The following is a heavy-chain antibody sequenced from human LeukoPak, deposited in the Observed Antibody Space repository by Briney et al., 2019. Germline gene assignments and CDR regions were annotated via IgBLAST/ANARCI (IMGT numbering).Heavy chain of an antibody. D-gene: IGHD3-22*01. Sequence: ASVKVSCNASGYTFTSYAMHWVRQAPGQRLEWMGWINAGNGNTKYSQKFQGRVTITRDTSASTAYMELSSLRSEDTAVYYCASSGEGVVVIGYYYGMDVWGQGTTVTVSS. V-gene: IGHV1-3*01. CDR3: ASSGEGVVVIGYYYGMDV. J-gene: IGHJ6*02. CDR1: GYTFTSYA. CDR2: INAGNGNT.